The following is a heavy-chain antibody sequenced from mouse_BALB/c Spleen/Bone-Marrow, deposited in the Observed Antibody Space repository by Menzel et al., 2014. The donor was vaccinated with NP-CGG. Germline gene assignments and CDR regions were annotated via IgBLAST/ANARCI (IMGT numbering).Heavy chain of an antibody. CDR1: GFTFSSYA. CDR2: ISSGGSYT. V-gene: IGHV5-9-3*01. Sequence: EVNLVESGGGLVKPGGSLKLSCAASGFTFSSYAMSWVRQTPEKRLEWVATISSGGSYTYYPDSVKGRFTISRDNAKNTLYLQMSSLRSEGTAMYYCARHGITRLLDYWGQGTTLTVSS. D-gene: IGHD2-4*01. CDR3: ARHGITRLLDY. J-gene: IGHJ2*01.